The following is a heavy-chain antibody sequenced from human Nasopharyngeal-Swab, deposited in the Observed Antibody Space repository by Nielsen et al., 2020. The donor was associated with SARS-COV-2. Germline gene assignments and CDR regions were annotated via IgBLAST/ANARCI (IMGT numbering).Heavy chain of an antibody. Sequence: SETLSLTCTVSGCSISSYYWSWIRQPPGQGLEWIGYIYYSVSTNYNPSLKIRVTISVDTSKNQFSLKLTSVTAADTAVYYCARGFDPWGQGTLVTVSS. J-gene: IGHJ5*02. V-gene: IGHV4-59*01. CDR2: IYYSVST. CDR1: GCSISSYY. CDR3: ARGFDP.